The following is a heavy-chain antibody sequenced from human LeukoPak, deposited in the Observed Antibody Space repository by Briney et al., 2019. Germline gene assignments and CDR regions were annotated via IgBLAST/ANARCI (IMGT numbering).Heavy chain of an antibody. V-gene: IGHV1-2*02. CDR2: INPNSGGT. Sequence: GASVKVSCKASGYTFTGYYMHWVRQAPGQGLEWMGWINPNSGGTNYAQKFQGRVTMTRDTSISTAYMELSSVTAADTAVYYCARRPHSVAARAVPRHYYYYYGMDVWGQGTTVTVSS. D-gene: IGHD6-6*01. CDR3: ARRPHSVAARAVPRHYYYYYGMDV. J-gene: IGHJ6*02. CDR1: GYTFTGYY.